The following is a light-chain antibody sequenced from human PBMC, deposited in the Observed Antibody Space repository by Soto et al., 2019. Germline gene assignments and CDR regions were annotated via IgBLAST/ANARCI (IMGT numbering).Light chain of an antibody. CDR2: GAS. CDR1: QSVSNNY. Sequence: EIVLTQSPGTLSLSPGEGATLSCRASQSVSNNYLAWYQQKPGQAPRLLIYGASSRATGIPDRFSGSGSGTDFTLTISRLEPEDFAVYYCQQYGSSPPGVTFGPGTKVDI. J-gene: IGKJ3*01. CDR3: QQYGSSPPGVT. V-gene: IGKV3-20*01.